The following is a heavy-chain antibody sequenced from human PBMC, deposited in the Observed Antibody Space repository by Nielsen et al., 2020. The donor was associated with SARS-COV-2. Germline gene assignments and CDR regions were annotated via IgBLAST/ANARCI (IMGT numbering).Heavy chain of an antibody. Sequence: ASVKVSCKVSGYTLTELSMHWVRQAPGKGLEWMGGFDPEDGETIYAQKFQGRVTMTEDTSTDTAYMELSSLRSEDTAVYYCARELGYYDSSGSTVGFDYWGQGTLVTVSS. J-gene: IGHJ4*02. CDR2: FDPEDGET. CDR1: GYTLTELS. D-gene: IGHD3-22*01. V-gene: IGHV1-24*01. CDR3: ARELGYYDSSGSTVGFDY.